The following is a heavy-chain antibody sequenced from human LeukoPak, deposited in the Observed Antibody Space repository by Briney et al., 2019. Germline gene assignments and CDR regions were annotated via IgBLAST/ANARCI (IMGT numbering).Heavy chain of an antibody. CDR2: IKQDGSEK. Sequence: GGSLRLSCATSGFTFSIYWMNWVRQAPGKGLEWVANIKQDGSEKYYVDSVKGRFTISRDNAKNTLYLQMNSLRAEDTAVYYCARDGYSYGIDYWGQGTLVTVSS. D-gene: IGHD5-18*01. V-gene: IGHV3-7*01. J-gene: IGHJ4*02. CDR3: ARDGYSYGIDY. CDR1: GFTFSIYW.